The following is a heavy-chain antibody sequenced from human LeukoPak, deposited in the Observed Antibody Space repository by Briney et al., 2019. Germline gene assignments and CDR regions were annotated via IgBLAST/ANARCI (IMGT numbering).Heavy chain of an antibody. CDR2: ISSSSSYI. Sequence: GGSLRLSCAASGFTFSSYSMNWVRQAPGKGLEWVSSISSSSSYIYYADSVKGRFTISRDNAKNSLYLQMNSLRAEDTAMYYCAKEQQLEPFDYWGQGTLVTVSS. J-gene: IGHJ4*02. CDR3: AKEQQLEPFDY. V-gene: IGHV3-21*01. D-gene: IGHD1-1*01. CDR1: GFTFSSYS.